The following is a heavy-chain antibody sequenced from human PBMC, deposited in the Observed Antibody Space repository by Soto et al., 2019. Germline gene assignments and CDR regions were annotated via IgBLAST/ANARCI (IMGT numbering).Heavy chain of an antibody. CDR2: SYYSGST. CDR1: GGSISSYY. Sequence: QVQLQESGPGLVKPSETLSLTCTVSGGSISSYYWSWIWQPPGKGMEWIGYSYYSGSTNYNPSLKSRVTISVDTSKNKFSPKLSSVTAADAAVYYCARVNDGSFDYWGQGTLVTVSS. V-gene: IGHV4-59*01. D-gene: IGHD1-1*01. CDR3: ARVNDGSFDY. J-gene: IGHJ4*02.